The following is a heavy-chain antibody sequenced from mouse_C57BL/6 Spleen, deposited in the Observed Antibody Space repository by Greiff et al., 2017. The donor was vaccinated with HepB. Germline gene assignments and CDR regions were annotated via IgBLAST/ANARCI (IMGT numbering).Heavy chain of an antibody. CDR2: IWSDGST. J-gene: IGHJ4*01. Sequence: VQLQESGPGLVAPSQSLSITCTVSGFSLTSYGVHWVRQPPGKGLEWLVVIWSDGSTTYNSALKSRLSISKDNSKSQVFLKMNSLQTDDTAMYYCASYGYDGDYAMYYWGQGTSVTVSS. V-gene: IGHV2-6*03. CDR1: GFSLTSYG. CDR3: ASYGYDGDYAMYY. D-gene: IGHD2-2*01.